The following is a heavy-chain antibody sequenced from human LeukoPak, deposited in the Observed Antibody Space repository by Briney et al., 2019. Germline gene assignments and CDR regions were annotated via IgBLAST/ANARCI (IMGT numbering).Heavy chain of an antibody. D-gene: IGHD5-18*01. CDR3: ARVTASYGYGYWYFDL. V-gene: IGHV4-4*07. J-gene: IGHJ2*01. Sequence: SETLSLTCTVSGGSISSYYWSWIRQPAGKGLEWIGRIYTSGSTNYNPSLKSRVTMSVDTSKNQFSLKLSSVTAADTAVYYCARVTASYGYGYWYFDLWGRGTLVTVSS. CDR1: GGSISSYY. CDR2: IYTSGST.